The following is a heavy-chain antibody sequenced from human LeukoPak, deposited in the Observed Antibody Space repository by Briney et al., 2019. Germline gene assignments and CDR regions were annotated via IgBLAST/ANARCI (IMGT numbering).Heavy chain of an antibody. D-gene: IGHD2-15*01. Sequence: GSLRLSCAASGFTFDDYGMTWVRQTPGKQLEWVSGISWNGDSIGYADSVKGRFTISRDNAKNSLYLQMNSLRAEDTALYYCARPLRAAVNAFDIWGLGAMVTVSS. CDR1: GFTFDDYG. V-gene: IGHV3-20*04. CDR2: ISWNGDSI. CDR3: ARPLRAAVNAFDI. J-gene: IGHJ3*02.